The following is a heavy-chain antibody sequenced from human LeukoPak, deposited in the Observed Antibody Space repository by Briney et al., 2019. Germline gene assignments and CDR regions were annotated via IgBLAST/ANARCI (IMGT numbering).Heavy chain of an antibody. Sequence: ASVKVSCKASTYTLTSYAISWMRQAPGQGLEWMGWISVDNGNTSYAQKFQGRVTMTTDTSTNTVYMELRSLRFDDSAVYYCARDVAAIVGVTAWFDPWGQGTLVTVSS. CDR1: TYTLTSYA. D-gene: IGHD1-26*01. CDR3: ARDVAAIVGVTAWFDP. V-gene: IGHV1-18*01. CDR2: ISVDNGNT. J-gene: IGHJ5*02.